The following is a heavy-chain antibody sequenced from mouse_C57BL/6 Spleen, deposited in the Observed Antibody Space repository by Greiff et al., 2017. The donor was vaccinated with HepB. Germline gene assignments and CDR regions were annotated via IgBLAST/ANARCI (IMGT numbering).Heavy chain of an antibody. J-gene: IGHJ4*01. Sequence: EVKLMESGPGMVKPSQSLSLTCTVTGYSITSGYDWHWIRHFPGNKLEWMGYISYSGSTNYNPSLKSRISITHDTSKNHVFLKLNSVTTEDTATYYCARGGDGYYVYYAMDYWGQGTSVTVSS. CDR2: ISYSGST. CDR3: ARGGDGYYVYYAMDY. D-gene: IGHD2-3*01. CDR1: GYSITSGYD. V-gene: IGHV3-1*01.